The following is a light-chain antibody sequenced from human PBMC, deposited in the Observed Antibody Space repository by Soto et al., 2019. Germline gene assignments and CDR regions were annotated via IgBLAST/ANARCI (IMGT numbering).Light chain of an antibody. J-gene: IGKJ1*01. CDR2: GAS. CDR1: QSVSSTF. V-gene: IGKV3-20*01. Sequence: EIVLTQSPGSLSLSPGERATLSCRASQSVSSTFFAWYQQRPGQAPRLLMYGASSRATGIPERFSGSGSGTDFTLTLSRLEAEDFAVYYCQQFDSSVTFGQGTKVEIK. CDR3: QQFDSSVT.